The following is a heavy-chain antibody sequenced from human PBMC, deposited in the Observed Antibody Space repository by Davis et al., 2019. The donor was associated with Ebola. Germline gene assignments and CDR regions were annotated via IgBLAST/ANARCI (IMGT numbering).Heavy chain of an antibody. V-gene: IGHV1-69*13. J-gene: IGHJ6*02. D-gene: IGHD5-18*01. CDR1: GGTFSSYA. Sequence: AASVKVSCKASGGTFSSYAISWVRQAPGQGLEWMGGIIPIFGTANYAQKFQGRVTITADESTSTAYMELSSLRSEDTAVYYCARGPDTALYYYGMDVWGQGTTVTVSS. CDR3: ARGPDTALYYYGMDV. CDR2: IIPIFGTA.